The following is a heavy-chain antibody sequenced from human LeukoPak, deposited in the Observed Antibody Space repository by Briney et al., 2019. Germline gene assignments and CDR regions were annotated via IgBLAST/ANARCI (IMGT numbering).Heavy chain of an antibody. CDR1: GITLSNYG. V-gene: IGHV3-23*01. CDR3: ARVSSGSYFGYYYYMDV. D-gene: IGHD1-26*01. Sequence: GGSLRLSCAVSGITLSNYGMSWVRQAPGKGLEWVAGISDSGGRTNYADSVKGRFTISRDNAKNTLYLQMNSLRAEDTAVYYCARVSSGSYFGYYYYMDVWGKGTTVTVSS. CDR2: ISDSGGRT. J-gene: IGHJ6*03.